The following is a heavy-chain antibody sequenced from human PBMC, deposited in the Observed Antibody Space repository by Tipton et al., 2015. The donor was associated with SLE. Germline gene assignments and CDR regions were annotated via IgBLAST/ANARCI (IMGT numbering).Heavy chain of an antibody. J-gene: IGHJ6*03. CDR1: GGSISSYY. Sequence: LRLSCTVSGGSISSYYWSCIRQPPGKGLEWIGYIYTSGSTNYNPSLKSRVTMSVDTSKNQFSLKLSSVTAADTAVYYCARVSTRGGYYYYMDVWGKGTTVTVSS. CDR2: IYTSGST. D-gene: IGHD3-16*01. CDR3: ARVSTRGGYYYYMDV. V-gene: IGHV4-4*08.